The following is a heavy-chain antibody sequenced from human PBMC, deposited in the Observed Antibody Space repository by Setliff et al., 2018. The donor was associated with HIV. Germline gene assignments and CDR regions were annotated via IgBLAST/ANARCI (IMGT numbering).Heavy chain of an antibody. CDR2: IYHVGRA. D-gene: IGHD2-15*01. J-gene: IGHJ4*02. CDR1: NYSISSGHY. Sequence: SETLSLTCTISNYSISSGHYWGWIRQSPGKGLEWIGNIYHVGRAFYNPSLKSRITISVDTSKNQFSLRLSSVTAADTAVYYCARRPIKGYGPFDSWGPGTLVTVSS. CDR3: ARRPIKGYGPFDS. V-gene: IGHV4-38-2*02.